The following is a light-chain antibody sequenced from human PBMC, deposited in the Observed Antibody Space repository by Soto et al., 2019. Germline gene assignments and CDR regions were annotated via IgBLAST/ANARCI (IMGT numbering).Light chain of an antibody. J-gene: IGKJ1*01. V-gene: IGKV1-5*03. Sequence: DIQMTQSPSTLSASVGDRVTITCRASQSISGSLAWYQQKPGKAPKLLIYEASNLKSGVPSRFSGSGSGTEYAITISSLRPDDSASYYCQQDNGYWTFGQGTRVEIK. CDR2: EAS. CDR3: QQDNGYWT. CDR1: QSISGS.